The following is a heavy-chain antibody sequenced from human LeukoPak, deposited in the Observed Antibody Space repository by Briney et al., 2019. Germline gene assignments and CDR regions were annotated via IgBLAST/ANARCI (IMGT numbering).Heavy chain of an antibody. Sequence: GASVKASCKASGYTFTNYYMHWVRQAPGHGLEWMGIINPSGGSTSYEQRLQGRVSMTSVTSTSTVYMELSSLRSEDTAVYYCARVWGLGGSSNSRSYYYMDVWGKGTTVTVSS. CDR2: INPSGGST. CDR1: GYTFTNYY. J-gene: IGHJ6*03. D-gene: IGHD2-2*01. V-gene: IGHV1-46*01. CDR3: ARVWGLGGSSNSRSYYYMDV.